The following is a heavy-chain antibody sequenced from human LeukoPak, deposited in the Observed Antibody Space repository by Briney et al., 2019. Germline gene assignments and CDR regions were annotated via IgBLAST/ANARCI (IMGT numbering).Heavy chain of an antibody. Sequence: GGSLRLSCAASGFTFSSYAMSWVRQAPGKGLVWVSRINSDGSSTSYADSVKGRFTISRDNAKNTLYLQMNSLRAEDTAVYYCARLGDYDFWSGLIFDYWGQGTLVTVSS. J-gene: IGHJ4*02. V-gene: IGHV3-74*01. CDR3: ARLGDYDFWSGLIFDY. CDR2: INSDGSST. CDR1: GFTFSSYA. D-gene: IGHD3-3*01.